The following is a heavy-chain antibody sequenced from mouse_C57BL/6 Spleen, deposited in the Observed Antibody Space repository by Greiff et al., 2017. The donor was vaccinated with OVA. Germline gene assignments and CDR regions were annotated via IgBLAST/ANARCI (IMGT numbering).Heavy chain of an antibody. CDR1: GYTFTDYN. CDR2: INPNNGGT. Sequence: EVQLQQSGPELMKPGASVKIPCKASGYTFTDYNMDWVKQSHGKSLEWIGDINPNNGGTIYNQKFKGKATLTVDKSSSTAYMELRSLTSEDTAVYYCARRGDYSNYAWFAYWGQGTLVTVSA. CDR3: ARRGDYSNYAWFAY. V-gene: IGHV1-18*01. J-gene: IGHJ3*01. D-gene: IGHD2-5*01.